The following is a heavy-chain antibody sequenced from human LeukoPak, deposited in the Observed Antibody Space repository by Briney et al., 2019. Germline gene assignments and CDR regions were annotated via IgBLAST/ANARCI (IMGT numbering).Heavy chain of an antibody. J-gene: IGHJ4*02. CDR2: IYYSGST. V-gene: IGHV4-39*07. CDR1: GGSISSSTYF. Sequence: PSETLSLTCTVSGGSISSSTYFWGWIRQPPGKGLEWIGTIYYSGSTYYNPSLKSRVTISVDSSKNQFSLRLSSVTAADTAVYYCAGEKDYYDSSGYYQGYWGQGTLVTVSS. D-gene: IGHD3-22*01. CDR3: AGEKDYYDSSGYYQGY.